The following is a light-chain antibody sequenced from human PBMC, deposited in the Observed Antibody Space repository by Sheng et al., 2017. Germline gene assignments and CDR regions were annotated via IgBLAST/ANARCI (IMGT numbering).Light chain of an antibody. V-gene: IGKV4-1*01. CDR2: WAS. CDR1: QSVLYSSNNKNY. Sequence: DIVMTQSPDSLAVSLGERATINCKSSQSVLYSSNNKNYLAWYQQKPGQPPKLLIYWASTRESGVPDRFSGSGSGTDFTLTISNLQAEDVAVYHCQQYHTTPPTFGQGPRWRSN. CDR3: QQYHTTPPT. J-gene: IGKJ1*01.